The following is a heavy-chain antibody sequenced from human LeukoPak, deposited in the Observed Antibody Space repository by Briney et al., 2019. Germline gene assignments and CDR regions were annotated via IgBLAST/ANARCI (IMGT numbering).Heavy chain of an antibody. D-gene: IGHD4/OR15-4a*01. CDR1: GFTSSNAW. Sequence: PGGSLRLSCAASGFTSSNAWMSWVRQAPGRGLEWVGRIKSKTDGGTRDYAAPVKGRFTISRDDSKNTLYLQMNSLKTEDTAVYYCTTFDYAAFLIWGQGTMVTVSS. J-gene: IGHJ3*02. V-gene: IGHV3-15*01. CDR3: TTFDYAAFLI. CDR2: IKSKTDGGTR.